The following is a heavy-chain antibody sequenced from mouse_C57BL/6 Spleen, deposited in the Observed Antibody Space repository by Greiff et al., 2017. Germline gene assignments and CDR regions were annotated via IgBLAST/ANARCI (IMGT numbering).Heavy chain of an antibody. CDR1: GYTFNSYW. J-gene: IGHJ2*01. CDR3: AFTTVVAYYFDF. V-gene: IGHV1-52*01. D-gene: IGHD1-1*01. Sequence: QVQLQQPGAELVRPGSSVKLSCKASGYTFNSYWMHWVKQRPIQGLEWIGNIAPSDSETHYNQKFKDKATLTVDQSSSTAYIQLSSLTSEDSAVYYCAFTTVVAYYFDFWGQGTTLTVSS. CDR2: IAPSDSET.